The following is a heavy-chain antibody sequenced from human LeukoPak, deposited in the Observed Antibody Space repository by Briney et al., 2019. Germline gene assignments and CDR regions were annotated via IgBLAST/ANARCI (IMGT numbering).Heavy chain of an antibody. CDR3: ARDMGSSGHYDY. Sequence: GGSLRLSCAASGFTFSSYSMTWVRQAPGKGLEWVSSISGSSSYIYYADSVKGRFTISRDNAKNSLYLQMNSLRAEDTAVYYCARDMGSSGHYDYWGQGTLVTVSS. CDR2: ISGSSSYI. J-gene: IGHJ4*02. V-gene: IGHV3-21*01. D-gene: IGHD6-19*01. CDR1: GFTFSSYS.